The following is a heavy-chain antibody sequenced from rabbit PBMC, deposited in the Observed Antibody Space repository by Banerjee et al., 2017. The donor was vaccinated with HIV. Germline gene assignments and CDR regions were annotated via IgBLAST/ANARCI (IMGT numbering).Heavy chain of an antibody. CDR3: ARDLAGVIGWNFGL. D-gene: IGHD4-1*01. V-gene: IGHV1S45*01. J-gene: IGHJ4*01. CDR2: IGAGSGST. Sequence: QEQLVESGGGLVQPEGSLTLTCKASGFTLSSYWMWWVRQAPGKGLEWIACIGAGSGSTWYASWAKGRFTISKTSSTTVTLQMTSLTAADTATYFCARDLAGVIGWNFGLWGPGTLVTVS. CDR1: GFTLSSYW.